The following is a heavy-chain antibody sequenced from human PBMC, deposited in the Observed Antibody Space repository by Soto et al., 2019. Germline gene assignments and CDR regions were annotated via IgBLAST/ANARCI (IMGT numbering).Heavy chain of an antibody. CDR1: GGSFSGYY. CDR2: INHSGST. CDR3: ARGQIQYYYYYGMDV. J-gene: IGHJ6*02. Sequence: SETLSLTCAVYGGSFSGYYWIWIRQPPGKGLEWIGEINHSGSTNYNPSLKSRVTISVDTSKNQFSLKLSSVTAADTAVYYCARGQIQYYYYYGMDVWGQGTTVTVSS. D-gene: IGHD5-18*01. V-gene: IGHV4-34*01.